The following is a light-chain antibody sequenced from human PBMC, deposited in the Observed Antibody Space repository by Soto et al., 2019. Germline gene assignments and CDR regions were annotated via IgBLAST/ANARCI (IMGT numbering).Light chain of an antibody. V-gene: IGKV1-5*03. CDR3: QQYNSYSWT. CDR2: KAS. J-gene: IGKJ1*01. Sequence: DIQMTQSPSTLSGSVGDRVTITCRASQTISSWLAWYQQKPGKAPKLLIYKASSLESGVPPRFSGSGSGTEFTLTISSLQPDDFATYYCQQYNSYSWTFGQGTKVDNK. CDR1: QTISSW.